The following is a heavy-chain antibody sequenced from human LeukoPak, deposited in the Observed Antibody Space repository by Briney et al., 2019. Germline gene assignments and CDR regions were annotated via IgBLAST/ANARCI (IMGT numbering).Heavy chain of an antibody. J-gene: IGHJ4*02. Sequence: GGSLRLSCAASGFTFSSYAMSWVRQAPGKGLEWVSAISGSGGSTYYADSVKGRFTISRDNSKNTLYLQMNSLRAEDTAVYYCARDSSYYDSSGYYASDYWGQGTLVTVSS. CDR1: GFTFSSYA. D-gene: IGHD3-22*01. V-gene: IGHV3-23*01. CDR3: ARDSSYYDSSGYYASDY. CDR2: ISGSGGST.